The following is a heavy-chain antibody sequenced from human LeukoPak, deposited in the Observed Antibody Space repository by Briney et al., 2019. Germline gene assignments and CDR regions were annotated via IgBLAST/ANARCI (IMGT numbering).Heavy chain of an antibody. D-gene: IGHD6-13*01. CDR2: INIDGSGT. Sequence: GGSLRLSCAASGFTFSSHWMHWVRQAPGMGLAWVSRINIDGSGTTYADSVKGRFTISRDNAKNTLYLQMNSLRVEVTAVYYCARRSAAAANGGFDYWGQGTLVTVSS. CDR3: ARRSAAAANGGFDY. CDR1: GFTFSSHW. J-gene: IGHJ4*02. V-gene: IGHV3-74*01.